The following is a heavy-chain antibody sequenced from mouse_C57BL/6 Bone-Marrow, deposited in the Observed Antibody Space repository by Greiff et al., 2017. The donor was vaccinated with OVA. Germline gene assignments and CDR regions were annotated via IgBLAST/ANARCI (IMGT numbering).Heavy chain of an antibody. D-gene: IGHD2-4*01. CDR2: INPYNGGT. Sequence: EVKLVESGPVLVKPGASVKMSCKASGYTFTDYYMNWVKQSHGKSLEWIGVINPYNGGTSYNQKFKGKATLTVDKSSSTAYMELNSLTSEDSAVYYCARFPIYYDYGGAYWGQGTLVTVSA. CDR3: ARFPIYYDYGGAY. CDR1: GYTFTDYY. J-gene: IGHJ3*01. V-gene: IGHV1-19*01.